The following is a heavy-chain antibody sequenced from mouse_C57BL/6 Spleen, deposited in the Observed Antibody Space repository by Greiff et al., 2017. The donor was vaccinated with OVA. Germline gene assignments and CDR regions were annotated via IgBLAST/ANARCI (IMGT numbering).Heavy chain of an antibody. CDR2: ISYDGSN. CDR3: AREGRY. J-gene: IGHJ3*01. V-gene: IGHV3-6*01. CDR1: GYSITSGYY. Sequence: EVKLQESGPGLVKPSQSLSLTCSVTGYSITSGYYWNWIRQFPGNKLEWMGYISYDGSNNYNPSLKNRISITRDTSKNQFFLKLNSVTTEDTATYYCAREGRYWGQGTLVTVSA.